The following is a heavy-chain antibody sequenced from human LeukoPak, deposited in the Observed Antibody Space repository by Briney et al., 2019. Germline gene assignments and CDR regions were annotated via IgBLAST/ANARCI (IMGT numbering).Heavy chain of an antibody. CDR1: GYTFTSYY. D-gene: IGHD4-17*01. CDR2: IIPILGIA. V-gene: IGHV1-69*04. J-gene: IGHJ3*02. CDR3: ARDRGDPRGAFDI. Sequence: SVEVSCKASGYTFTSYYMHWVRRAPGQGLEWMGRIIPILGIANYAQKFQGRVTITADKSTSTAYMELSSLRSEDTAVYYCARDRGDPRGAFDIWGQGTMVTVSS.